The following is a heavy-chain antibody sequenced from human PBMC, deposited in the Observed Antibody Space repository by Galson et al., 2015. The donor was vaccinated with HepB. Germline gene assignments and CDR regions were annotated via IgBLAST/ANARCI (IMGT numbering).Heavy chain of an antibody. CDR1: GFTFSSYG. CDR3: AKDRSGSYGIGNY. Sequence: SLRLSCAASGFTFSSYGMHWVRQAPGKGLEWVAVISYDGSNKYYADSVKGRFTISRDNSKNTLYLQMNSLRAEDTAVCYCAKDRSGSYGIGNYWGQGTLVTVSS. V-gene: IGHV3-30*18. D-gene: IGHD1-26*01. CDR2: ISYDGSNK. J-gene: IGHJ4*02.